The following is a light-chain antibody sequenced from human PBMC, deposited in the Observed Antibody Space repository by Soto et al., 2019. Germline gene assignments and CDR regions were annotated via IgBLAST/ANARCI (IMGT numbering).Light chain of an antibody. CDR2: DDN. Sequence: QSVLTQPPSVSAAPGQKVTISCSGSSSNIGGTSVSWYQQLPGTAPKLLIYDDNTRPSGIPDRFSGSKSGTSATLGITRFQTGDEADYYCGSWDSSLSAYVFGTGTKVTVL. CDR3: GSWDSSLSAYV. V-gene: IGLV1-51*01. CDR1: SSNIGGTS. J-gene: IGLJ1*01.